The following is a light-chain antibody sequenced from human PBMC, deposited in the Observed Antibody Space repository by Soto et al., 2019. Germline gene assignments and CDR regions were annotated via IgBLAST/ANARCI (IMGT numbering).Light chain of an antibody. CDR3: QQYYSTPRT. V-gene: IGKV4-1*01. J-gene: IGKJ1*01. CDR2: WAS. Sequence: DIVMTQSPDSVAVSLGERATINCNSSQSVLYSSNNKNYLAWYQQKPGQPPKLLIYWASTRESGVPDRFSGSGSGTDLTLTISSLQAEDVAVYYCQQYYSTPRTFGQGTKVDI. CDR1: QSVLYSSNNKNY.